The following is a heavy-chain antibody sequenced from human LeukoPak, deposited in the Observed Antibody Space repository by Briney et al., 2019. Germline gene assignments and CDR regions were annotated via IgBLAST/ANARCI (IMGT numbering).Heavy chain of an antibody. J-gene: IGHJ4*02. CDR1: GFSISDHY. Sequence: GGSLRLSCAASGFSISDHYMSWIRQSPGKGLEWISYVTSSGSSTKYADSVKGRFTISRDNAKNSVALQMNSLRAEDTAVYYCTRERRGSYYLFESWGQQTLVTDSS. CDR3: TRERRGSYYLFES. CDR2: VTSSGSST. D-gene: IGHD3-10*01. V-gene: IGHV3-11*01.